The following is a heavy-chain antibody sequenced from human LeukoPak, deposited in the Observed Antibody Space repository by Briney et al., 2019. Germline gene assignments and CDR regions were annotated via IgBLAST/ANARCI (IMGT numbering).Heavy chain of an antibody. CDR2: ISSNGGST. J-gene: IGHJ4*02. CDR3: ARVRYYGSGDYYFDY. Sequence: SGGSLRLSCAASGFTFSSYAMHWVRQAPGKGLEYVSAISSNGGSTYFADSVKGRFIISRDNSKNTLYLQMGSLSAEDMAVYYCARVRYYGSGDYYFDYWGQGTLVTVSS. D-gene: IGHD3-10*01. V-gene: IGHV3-64*02. CDR1: GFTFSSYA.